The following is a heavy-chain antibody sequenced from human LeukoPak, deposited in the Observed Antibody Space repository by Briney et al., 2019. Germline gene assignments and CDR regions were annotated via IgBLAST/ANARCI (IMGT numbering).Heavy chain of an antibody. Sequence: SETLSLTCTLSGGSISSSSYYWGWIRQPPGRGLERIGSIYYSGSTYYNPSLKSRVTISVDTSKNQFSLKLSSVTAADTAVYYCARHTSREYYFDYWGQGTLVTVSS. V-gene: IGHV4-39*01. D-gene: IGHD3-10*01. CDR2: IYYSGST. CDR1: GGSISSSSYY. J-gene: IGHJ4*02. CDR3: ARHTSREYYFDY.